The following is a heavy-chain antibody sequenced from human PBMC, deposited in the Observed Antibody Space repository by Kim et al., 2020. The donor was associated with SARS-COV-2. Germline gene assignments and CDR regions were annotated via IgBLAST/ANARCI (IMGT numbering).Heavy chain of an antibody. CDR1: GGSISGSNYY. CDR3: ARHGYSGFPH. CDR2: IYSSGNT. Sequence: SETLSLTCIVSGGSISGSNYYWGWIRQPPGKGLEWIGSIYSSGNTYYNPSLKSRVTIFIDTSKNQFPVKLTTVTAADTAVYYCARHGYSGFPHWGQGTLVTVSS. D-gene: IGHD5-12*01. J-gene: IGHJ4*02. V-gene: IGHV4-39*01.